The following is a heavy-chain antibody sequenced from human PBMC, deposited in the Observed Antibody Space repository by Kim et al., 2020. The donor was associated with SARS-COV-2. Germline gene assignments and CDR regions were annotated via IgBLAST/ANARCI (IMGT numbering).Heavy chain of an antibody. V-gene: IGHV3-23*01. CDR1: GFTSSSYT. Sequence: GGSLRLSCAASGFTSSSYTMTWVRQAPGKGLEWVSAISANGGSTYYADSVKARFTISRDNSNNTLYLQMNSLRAEDTAIYYCANSRGYSYFFDYWGQGTLVTVSS. D-gene: IGHD5-12*01. CDR2: ISANGGST. J-gene: IGHJ4*02. CDR3: ANSRGYSYFFDY.